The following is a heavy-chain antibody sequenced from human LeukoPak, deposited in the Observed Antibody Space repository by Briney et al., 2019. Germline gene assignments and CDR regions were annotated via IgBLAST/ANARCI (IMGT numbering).Heavy chain of an antibody. CDR2: IYYSGST. D-gene: IGHD6-19*01. Sequence: SETLSLTCTVSGGSISSYYWSWIRQPPGKGLEWIGYIYYSGSTYYNPSLKSRVTISVDTSKNQFSLKLSSVTAADTAVYYCARAVTVAGLSDYWGQGTLVTVSS. CDR1: GGSISSYY. V-gene: IGHV4-59*12. CDR3: ARAVTVAGLSDY. J-gene: IGHJ4*02.